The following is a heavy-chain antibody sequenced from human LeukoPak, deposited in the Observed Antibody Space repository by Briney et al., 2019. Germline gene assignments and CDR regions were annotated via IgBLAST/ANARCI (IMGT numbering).Heavy chain of an antibody. CDR1: GGSFSGYY. Sequence: SETLSLTCAVYGGSFSGYYWSWIRQPPGKGLEWIGEINHSGSTNYNPSLKSRVTISVDTSKNQFSLKLSSVTAADTAVYYCARAPISSGWYGTGDWFAPWGQGTLVTVSS. CDR2: INHSGST. D-gene: IGHD6-19*01. CDR3: ARAPISSGWYGTGDWFAP. V-gene: IGHV4-34*01. J-gene: IGHJ5*02.